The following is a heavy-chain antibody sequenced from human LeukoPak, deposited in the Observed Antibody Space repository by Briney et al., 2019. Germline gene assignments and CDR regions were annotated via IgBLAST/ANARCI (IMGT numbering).Heavy chain of an antibody. D-gene: IGHD6-19*01. Sequence: ASVKVSCKASGYTFTSYAISWVRQAPGQGLEWMGWINPNTGSPNYAQKFQGRVTVTRDTSISTAYMELSRLRSDDTAVYYCARGYPTQAVAGGAFDIWGQGTMVTVSS. CDR1: GYTFTSYA. CDR2: INPNTGSP. J-gene: IGHJ3*02. V-gene: IGHV1-2*02. CDR3: ARGYPTQAVAGGAFDI.